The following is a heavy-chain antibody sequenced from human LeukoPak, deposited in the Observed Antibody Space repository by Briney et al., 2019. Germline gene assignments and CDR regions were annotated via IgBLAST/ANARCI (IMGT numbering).Heavy chain of an antibody. V-gene: IGHV1-69*05. CDR2: IIPIFGTA. CDR1: GGTFSSYA. J-gene: IGHJ4*02. CDR3: ARVDSSSWYWALDY. D-gene: IGHD6-13*01. Sequence: SVTVSCKASGGTFSSYAISWVRQAPGQGLEWMGGIIPIFGTANYAQKFQGRVTMTRNTSISTAYMELSSLRSEDTAVYYCARVDSSSWYWALDYWGQGSLVTVS.